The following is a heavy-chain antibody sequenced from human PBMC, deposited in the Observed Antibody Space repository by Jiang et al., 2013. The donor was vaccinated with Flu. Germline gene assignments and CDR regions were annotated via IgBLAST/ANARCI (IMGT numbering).Heavy chain of an antibody. CDR3: ARDFNDYGDYHLPYNWFDP. D-gene: IGHD4-17*01. Sequence: TFTSSAVQWVRQARGQRLEWIGWIVVGSGNTNYAQKFQERVTITRDMSTSTAYMELSSLRSEDTAVYYCARDFNDYGDYHLPYNWFDPWGQGTLVTVSS. CDR2: IVVGSGNT. J-gene: IGHJ5*02. V-gene: IGHV1-58*01. CDR1: TFTSSA.